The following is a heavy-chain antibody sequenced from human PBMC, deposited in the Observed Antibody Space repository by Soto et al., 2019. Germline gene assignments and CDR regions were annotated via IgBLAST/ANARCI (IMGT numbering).Heavy chain of an antibody. Sequence: PSETLSRTCAVYGGSFSGYYWSWIRQPPGKGLEWIGEINHSGSTNYNPSLKSRVTISVDTSKNQFSLKLSSVTAADTAVYYCARGGWYRIVGRNFDYWGQGTLVTAPQ. CDR3: ARGGWYRIVGRNFDY. D-gene: IGHD6-19*01. J-gene: IGHJ4*02. CDR1: GGSFSGYY. CDR2: INHSGST. V-gene: IGHV4-34*01.